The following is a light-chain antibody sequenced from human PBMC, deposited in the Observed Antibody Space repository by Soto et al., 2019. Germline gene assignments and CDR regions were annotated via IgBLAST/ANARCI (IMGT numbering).Light chain of an antibody. CDR1: QSVSSN. CDR2: GAS. Sequence: EIVMTQSPATLSVSPGERATLSCRASQSVSSNLAWYQQKPGQAPRPLIYGASTRATGIPARFSGSGSGTDFTLTISRLEPEDFAVYYCQQYGSSSTFGQGTRLEIK. J-gene: IGKJ5*01. CDR3: QQYGSSST. V-gene: IGKV3-15*01.